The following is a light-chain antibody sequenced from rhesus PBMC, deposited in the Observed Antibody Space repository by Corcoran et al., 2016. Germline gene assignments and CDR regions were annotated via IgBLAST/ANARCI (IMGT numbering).Light chain of an antibody. V-gene: IGKV1-18*01. CDR3: QQGYNIPWT. J-gene: IGKJ1*01. CDR2: VAS. Sequence: DIQMTQSPSSQSASVGDKVTITCRASQGISSWLAWYQQKPGKAPKLLIHVASALQSGVPSRFTGSGSGTDYPHTITSLQPEDFATYYCQQGYNIPWTFGQGTKVEIK. CDR1: QGISSW.